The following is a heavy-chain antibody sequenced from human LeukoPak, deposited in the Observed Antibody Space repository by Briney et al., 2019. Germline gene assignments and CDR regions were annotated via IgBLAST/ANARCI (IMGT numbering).Heavy chain of an antibody. CDR2: IYYSGST. CDR3: ARGSTIAVADY. V-gene: IGHV4-59*01. J-gene: IGHJ4*02. CDR1: GGSISSYY. Sequence: SQTLSLTCTVSGGSISSYYWSWIRQPPGKGLEWIGYIYYSGSTNYNPSLKSRVTISVDTSKNQFSLKLSSVTAADTAVYYCARGSTIAVADYWGQGTLVTVSS. D-gene: IGHD6-19*01.